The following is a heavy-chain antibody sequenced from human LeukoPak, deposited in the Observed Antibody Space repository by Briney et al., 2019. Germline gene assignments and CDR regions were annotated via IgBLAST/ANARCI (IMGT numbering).Heavy chain of an antibody. V-gene: IGHV1-8*01. D-gene: IGHD3-10*01. J-gene: IGHJ4*02. CDR1: GYTFTSYD. CDR3: ARASHKVIWFRAYYFDY. Sequence: ASVKVSCKASGYTFTSYDINWVRQATGQGLEWMGWMNPNSGNTGYAQKFRGRVTMTRNTSISTAYMELSSLRSEDTAVYYCARASHKVIWFRAYYFDYWGQGTLVTVSS. CDR2: MNPNSGNT.